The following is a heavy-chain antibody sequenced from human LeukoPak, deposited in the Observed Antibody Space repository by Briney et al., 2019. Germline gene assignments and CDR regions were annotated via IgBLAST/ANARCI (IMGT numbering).Heavy chain of an antibody. CDR2: INPNSGGT. CDR3: ARDCSGGSCYYYYYMDV. Sequence: ASVKVSCKASGGTFSSYYMHWVRQAPGQGLEWMGWINPNSGGTNYAQKFQGRVAMTRDTSISTAYMELSRLRSDDTAVYYCARDCSGGSCYYYYYMDVWGKGTTVTVSS. CDR1: GGTFSSYY. V-gene: IGHV1-2*02. J-gene: IGHJ6*03. D-gene: IGHD2-15*01.